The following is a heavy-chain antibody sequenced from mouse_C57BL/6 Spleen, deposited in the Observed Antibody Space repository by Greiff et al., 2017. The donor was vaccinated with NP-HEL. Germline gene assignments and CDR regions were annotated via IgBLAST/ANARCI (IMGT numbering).Heavy chain of an antibody. CDR2: ISSGSSTI. J-gene: IGHJ2*01. Sequence: EVKVVESGGGLVKPGGSLKLSCAASGFTFSDYGMHWVRQAPEKGLEWVAYISSGSSTIYYADTVKGRFTISRDNAKNTLFLQMTSLRSEDTAMYYCARPRTTVGFDYWGQGTTLTVSS. CDR3: ARPRTTVGFDY. V-gene: IGHV5-17*01. D-gene: IGHD1-1*01. CDR1: GFTFSDYG.